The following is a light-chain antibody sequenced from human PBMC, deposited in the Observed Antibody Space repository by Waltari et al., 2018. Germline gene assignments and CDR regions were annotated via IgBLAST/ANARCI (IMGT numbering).Light chain of an antibody. J-gene: IGKJ1*01. CDR3: QQYNDDPRT. Sequence: DIQMNQSPSTLSASVGDRVTITCRASQSVSNWLAWYQQKPGKAPNLLIYKASSLESGVPSRFSGSGSGTEFTLTISSLQPDDFATYYCQQYNDDPRTFGQGTEVEFK. V-gene: IGKV1-5*03. CDR1: QSVSNW. CDR2: KAS.